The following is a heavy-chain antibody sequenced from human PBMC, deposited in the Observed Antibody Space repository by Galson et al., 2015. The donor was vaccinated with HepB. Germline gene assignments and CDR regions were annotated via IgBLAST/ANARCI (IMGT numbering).Heavy chain of an antibody. V-gene: IGHV3-74*01. Sequence: SLRLSCAASEFTFSSYWMHWVRQAPGKGLVWVSRIDSDGGSTYYADSVKGRFTISRDNAKKTMYLQMNSLRAEDTAVYYCTRGSRGSYSVPFDIWGQGTMVTVSS. CDR1: EFTFSSYW. D-gene: IGHD1-26*01. CDR3: TRGSRGSYSVPFDI. J-gene: IGHJ3*02. CDR2: IDSDGGST.